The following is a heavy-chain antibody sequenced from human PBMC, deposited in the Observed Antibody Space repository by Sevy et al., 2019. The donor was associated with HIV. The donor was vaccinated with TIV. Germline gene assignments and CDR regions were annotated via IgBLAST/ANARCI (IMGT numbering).Heavy chain of an antibody. D-gene: IGHD1-26*01. J-gene: IGHJ4*02. CDR3: ARDGRASNSAFDY. V-gene: IGHV4-59*01. Sequence: SETLSLTCTVSGGSISSYYWSWIRQPPGKGLEWIGYIYYSGSTNYNPSLKSRVTISVDTSKNQFSLKLSSVTAADTAVYYCARDGRASNSAFDYWGQGTLVTVSS. CDR1: GGSISSYY. CDR2: IYYSGST.